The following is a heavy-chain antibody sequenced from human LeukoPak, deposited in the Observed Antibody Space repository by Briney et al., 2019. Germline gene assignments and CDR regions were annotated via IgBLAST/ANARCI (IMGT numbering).Heavy chain of an antibody. D-gene: IGHD3-10*01. V-gene: IGHV3-7*01. CDR1: GFTLSNYW. CDR2: INQDGSQT. J-gene: IGHJ4*02. Sequence: GGSLRLSCAASGFTLSNYWMSWVRQAPGKGLEWVANINQDGSQTYYVDSLKGRFTISRDNVKGSLYLQMNSLRAEDTAVFYCARHSASGSYYTYNFDYWGQGTQVTVSS. CDR3: ARHSASGSYYTYNFDY.